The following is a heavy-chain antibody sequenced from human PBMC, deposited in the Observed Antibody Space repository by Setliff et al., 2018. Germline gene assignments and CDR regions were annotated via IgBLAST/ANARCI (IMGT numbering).Heavy chain of an antibody. CDR1: GYIFRDYY. J-gene: IGHJ3*01. V-gene: IGHV1-2*02. Sequence: GASVKVSCKASGYIFRDYYIHWVRQAPGQGLEWMGWINPNSGGREYAEAFQGRVTMTGGTSIRTAFMELSGLTSDNTAVYYCAGPFDVGPYPRPIDGLDLWGQGTRVTVSS. CDR2: INPNSGGR. D-gene: IGHD3-9*01. CDR3: AGPFDVGPYPRPIDGLDL.